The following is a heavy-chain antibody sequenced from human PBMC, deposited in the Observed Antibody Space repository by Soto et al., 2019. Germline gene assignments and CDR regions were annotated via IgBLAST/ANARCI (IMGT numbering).Heavy chain of an antibody. CDR3: ARDVLESAPSNWFDP. CDR2: IYYTGTT. Sequence: PSETLSLTCTVSGGSITSYYWSWIRQPPGKGLEWIGYIYYTGTTNYNPSLKSRVTISVDTSKNQFSLKLSSVTTADTAVYYCARDVLESAPSNWFDPWGQGTLVTVSS. J-gene: IGHJ5*02. CDR1: GGSITSYY. V-gene: IGHV4-59*01. D-gene: IGHD3-3*01.